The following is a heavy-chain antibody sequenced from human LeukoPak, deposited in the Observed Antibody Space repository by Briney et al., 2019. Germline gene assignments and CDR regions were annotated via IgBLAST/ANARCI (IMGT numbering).Heavy chain of an antibody. CDR3: ARRGYYDSSGYDS. V-gene: IGHV3-21*01. Sequence: PGGSLRLSCAASGFTFSRYSMNWVRQAPGKGLEWVSSISGTSTDIYYADSVKGRFTISRDNAKNSLYLQINSLRAEDTAIYYCARRGYYDSSGYDSWGQGTLVTVSS. CDR1: GFTFSRYS. D-gene: IGHD3-22*01. CDR2: ISGTSTDI. J-gene: IGHJ4*02.